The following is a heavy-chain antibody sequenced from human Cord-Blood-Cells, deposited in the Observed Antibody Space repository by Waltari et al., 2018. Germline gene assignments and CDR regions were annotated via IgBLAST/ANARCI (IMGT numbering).Heavy chain of an antibody. D-gene: IGHD1-7*01. J-gene: IGHJ4*02. CDR2: ISYSGST. V-gene: IGHV4-59*01. CDR1: GGSISSYY. CDR3: ARAITGTTVDY. Sequence: QVQLQESGPGLVKPSGTLSLTCTASGGSISSYYWSWIRQPPGKELEWIGYISYSGSTSYNPSLKSRVTISVDTSKNLCSRMLSSVTAADTAVYYCARAITGTTVDYWGQGTLVSVSS.